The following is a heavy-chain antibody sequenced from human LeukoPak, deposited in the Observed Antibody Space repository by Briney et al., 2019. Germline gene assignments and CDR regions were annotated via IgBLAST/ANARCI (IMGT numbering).Heavy chain of an antibody. J-gene: IGHJ4*02. Sequence: GGSLRLSCAASGFTFSTYAMHWVRQAPGKGLEWVAVISYDGSNKYYADSVKGRFTISRDNSKNTLYLQMNSLRAEDTAVYYCAKDGDIVGATGYFDYWGQGTLVTVSS. CDR3: AKDGDIVGATGYFDY. CDR2: ISYDGSNK. CDR1: GFTFSTYA. D-gene: IGHD1-26*01. V-gene: IGHV3-30*04.